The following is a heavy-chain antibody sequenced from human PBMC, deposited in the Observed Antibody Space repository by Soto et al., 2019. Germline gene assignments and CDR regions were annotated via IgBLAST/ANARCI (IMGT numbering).Heavy chain of an antibody. V-gene: IGHV3-21*01. CDR1: GFPFSAYN. Sequence: PGGSLRLSCTGSGFPFSAYNINWVRQAPGKGLEWVSSITVGSSHIYQPNSMKGRFTISRDDAKNSVYLQIDSLRDEDTALYYCSRSPEVGVSGAYWGQGTLVTVYS. J-gene: IGHJ4*02. D-gene: IGHD1-26*01. CDR2: ITVGSSHI. CDR3: SRSPEVGVSGAY.